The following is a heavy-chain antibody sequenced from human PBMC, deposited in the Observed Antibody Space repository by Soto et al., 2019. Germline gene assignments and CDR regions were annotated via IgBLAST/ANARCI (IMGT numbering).Heavy chain of an antibody. CDR3: ARHHEYSREKGPLNAFDI. J-gene: IGHJ3*02. CDR2: IYYSGST. D-gene: IGHD6-6*01. Sequence: SETLSLTCTVSCGSISSSSYYWGWIRQPPGKGLEWIGSIYYSGSTYYNPSLKSRVTISVDTSKNQFSLKLSSVTAADTAVYYCARHHEYSREKGPLNAFDIWGQGTMVTVSS. V-gene: IGHV4-39*01. CDR1: CGSISSSSYY.